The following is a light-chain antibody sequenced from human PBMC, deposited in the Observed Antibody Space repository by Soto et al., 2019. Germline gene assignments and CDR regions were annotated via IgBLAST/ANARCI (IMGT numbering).Light chain of an antibody. Sequence: EIVLTQSPGTLYLSPGERATLSCRPSQSVSSSYLAWYQQKPGQAPRLLIYGASSRATGIPDRFIGSGSGTDFTLTISRLEPEDLAVYYCQQYDNSVWTFGQGTKVDIK. CDR2: GAS. V-gene: IGKV3-20*01. J-gene: IGKJ1*01. CDR3: QQYDNSVWT. CDR1: QSVSSSY.